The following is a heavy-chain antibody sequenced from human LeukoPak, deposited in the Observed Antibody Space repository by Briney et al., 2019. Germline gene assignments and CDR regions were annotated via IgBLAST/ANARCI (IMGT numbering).Heavy chain of an antibody. D-gene: IGHD5-12*01. CDR2: MKVDGSDI. CDR1: GFTFTNDF. CDR3: ARVDGYAQRD. V-gene: IGHV3-7*01. J-gene: IGHJ4*02. Sequence: GGSLRLSCAASGFTFTNDFMTWVRQAPGKGLEWVANMKVDGSDIHYVDSVKGRFTISRDNAKNTLYLQMNGLRVEDTAVYYCARVDGYAQRDWGQGTLVTVSS.